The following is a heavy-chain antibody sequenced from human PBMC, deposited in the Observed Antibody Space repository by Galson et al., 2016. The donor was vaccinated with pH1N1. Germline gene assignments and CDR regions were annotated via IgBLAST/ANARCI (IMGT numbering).Heavy chain of an antibody. Sequence: LSLTCSVSGGSVSSGDYYWSWIRQPPGKALQWLGYMYYSGSTTYNPSLKSRVTMSVDMSKNQFSLKLTSVTAADTAVYYCATGSGNSWFDPWGQGTLVTVSS. CDR2: MYYSGST. J-gene: IGHJ5*02. V-gene: IGHV4-61*08. CDR3: ATGSGNSWFDP. D-gene: IGHD3-10*01. CDR1: GGSVSSGDYY.